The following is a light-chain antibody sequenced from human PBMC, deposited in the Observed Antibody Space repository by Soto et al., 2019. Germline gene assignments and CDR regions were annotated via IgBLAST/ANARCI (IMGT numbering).Light chain of an antibody. CDR2: DVR. V-gene: IGLV2-14*01. CDR3: SSYTSSSTL. CDR1: SSDVGRYNF. J-gene: IGLJ3*02. Sequence: QSVLTQPASVSGSPGQSFTISCTGTSSDVGRYNFVSWYQQHPGKAPKLMIYDVRNRPSGVSNRFSGSKSGNTASLTISGLQAEDEADYYCSSYTSSSTLFGGGTKVTVL.